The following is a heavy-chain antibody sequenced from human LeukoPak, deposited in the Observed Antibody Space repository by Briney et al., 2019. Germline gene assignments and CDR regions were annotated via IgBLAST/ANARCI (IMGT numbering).Heavy chain of an antibody. CDR2: ISGSGGST. V-gene: IGHV3-23*01. CDR1: GFTFSSYA. D-gene: IGHD6-6*01. Sequence: GGSLRLSCAASGFTFSSYAMSWVRQAPGKGLEWVSAISGSGGSTYYADSVKGRFTISRDNSKNTLYLQMSTLRAEDTAVYYCAKDWSSSFIRWFDPWGQGTLVTVSS. CDR3: AKDWSSSFIRWFDP. J-gene: IGHJ5*02.